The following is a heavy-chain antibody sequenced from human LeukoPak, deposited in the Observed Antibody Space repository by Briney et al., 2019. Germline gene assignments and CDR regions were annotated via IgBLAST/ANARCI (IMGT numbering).Heavy chain of an antibody. CDR2: IRWYGDNP. V-gene: IGHV3-43D*03. CDR3: AKDIVSAGYSSPDY. J-gene: IGHJ4*02. D-gene: IGHD6-19*01. Sequence: PGGSLRLSCAASGFTFDDYAMHWVRPAPGKGREWVSLIRWYGDNPYYADSVRGRFNISRDNSKNSLYLQMNRLRAEDTALYYCAKDIVSAGYSSPDYWGQGTLVTVSS. CDR1: GFTFDDYA.